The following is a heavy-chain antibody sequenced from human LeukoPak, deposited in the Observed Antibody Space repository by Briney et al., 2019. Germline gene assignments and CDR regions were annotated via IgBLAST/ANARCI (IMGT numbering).Heavy chain of an antibody. CDR1: GGTFSSYA. Sequence: SVKVSCKASGGTFSSYAISWVRQAPGQGLEWMGRIIPILGIANYAQKFQGRVTITADKSTSTAYMELSSLSAEDTAVYYCARCGGRGYYLQIYHWGQGTL. V-gene: IGHV1-69*04. CDR3: ARCGGRGYYLQIYH. CDR2: IIPILGIA. J-gene: IGHJ1*01. D-gene: IGHD3-22*01.